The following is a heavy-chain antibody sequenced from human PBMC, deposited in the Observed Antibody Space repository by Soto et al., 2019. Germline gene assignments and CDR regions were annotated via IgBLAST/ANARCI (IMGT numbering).Heavy chain of an antibody. V-gene: IGHV3-49*04. D-gene: IGHD5-12*01. Sequence: GGSLRLSCTASGFSFGDYVLSWVRQAPGKGLEWVGFIRSNAYGGTTEYAASVKGRFTISRDDSKSIAYLQMNNLKTEDTDLYYCTTTLDGFYYGMDVWGQGTTVTVSS. CDR3: TTTLDGFYYGMDV. J-gene: IGHJ6*02. CDR2: IRSNAYGGTT. CDR1: GFSFGDYV.